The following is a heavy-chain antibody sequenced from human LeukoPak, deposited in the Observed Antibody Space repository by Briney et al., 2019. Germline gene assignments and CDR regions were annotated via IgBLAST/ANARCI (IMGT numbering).Heavy chain of an antibody. Sequence: SETLSLTCTVSGGSISSSSYYWGWIRQPPGKGLEWIGSIYYSGSTYYNPSLKSRVTISVDTSKNQFSLKLSSVTAADTAVYYCARDHRMSMVRGGMDVWGQGTTVTVSS. CDR3: ARDHRMSMVRGGMDV. J-gene: IGHJ6*02. V-gene: IGHV4-39*07. D-gene: IGHD3-10*01. CDR2: IYYSGST. CDR1: GGSISSSSYY.